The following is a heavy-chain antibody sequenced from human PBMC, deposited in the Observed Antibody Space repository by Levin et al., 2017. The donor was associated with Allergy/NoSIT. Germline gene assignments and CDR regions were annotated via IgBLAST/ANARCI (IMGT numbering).Heavy chain of an antibody. CDR2: ISRGNSYT. CDR1: GFIVSDSY. Sequence: GGSLRLSCAASGFIVSDSYMSWIRQAPGKGLEWVSYISRGNSYTNYLDSVKGRFTISRDNATNSLYLQMNSLRAEDTAIYYCARGRVPNDYWGQGTLVTVSS. CDR3: ARGRVPNDY. J-gene: IGHJ4*02. V-gene: IGHV3-11*05. D-gene: IGHD3-10*01.